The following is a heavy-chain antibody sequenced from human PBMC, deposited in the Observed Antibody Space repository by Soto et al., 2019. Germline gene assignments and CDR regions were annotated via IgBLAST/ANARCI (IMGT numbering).Heavy chain of an antibody. CDR3: ARPRLSASQGFDY. CDR1: GGTFSSYT. V-gene: IGHV1-69*02. Sequence: QVQLVQSGAEVKKPGSSVKVSCKASGGTFSSYTISWVRQAPGQGLEWMGRIIPILGIANYAQKFQGRVTITADKSTSTAYMELSSLGSEDTAVYYCARPRLSASQGFDYWGQGTLVTVSS. J-gene: IGHJ4*02. D-gene: IGHD3-3*01. CDR2: IIPILGIA.